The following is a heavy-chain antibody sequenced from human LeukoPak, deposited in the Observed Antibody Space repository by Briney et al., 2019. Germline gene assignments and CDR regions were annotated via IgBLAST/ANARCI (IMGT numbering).Heavy chain of an antibody. Sequence: GESLKISCKASGYRFTDYWIGWVRQMPGKGLEWMGIIYPGDSASTYSPSFQGQVDISVDVSINTAYLQWSSLEASDTAMYYCARRQDSSGYYYGYWGQGTLVTVSS. V-gene: IGHV5-51*01. CDR3: ARRQDSSGYYYGY. J-gene: IGHJ4*02. CDR1: GYRFTDYW. CDR2: IYPGDSAS. D-gene: IGHD3-22*01.